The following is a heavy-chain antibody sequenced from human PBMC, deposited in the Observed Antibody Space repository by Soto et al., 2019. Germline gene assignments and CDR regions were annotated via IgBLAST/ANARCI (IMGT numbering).Heavy chain of an antibody. J-gene: IGHJ4*02. CDR2: IYSSEYT. D-gene: IGHD3-10*01. V-gene: IGHV4-59*08. CDR3: ARHNYGSGSTYFDY. CDR1: GGSISSYF. Sequence: SETLSLTCTVSGGSISSYFWSWIRQPPGKGLEWIGYIYSSEYTDYNPSLKSRVTISVDMSKNQFSLQLNSMTAADTAVYYCARHNYGSGSTYFDYWGQGTLVTVSS.